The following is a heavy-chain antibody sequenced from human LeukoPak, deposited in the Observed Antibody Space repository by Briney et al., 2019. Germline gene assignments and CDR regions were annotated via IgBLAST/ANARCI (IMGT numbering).Heavy chain of an antibody. J-gene: IGHJ4*02. CDR1: GFTFSSYG. D-gene: IGHD6-19*01. V-gene: IGHV3-33*01. Sequence: GGSLRLSCAASGFTFSSYGMHWVRQAPGKGMEWVAVIWYDGSNKYYADSVKGRFTISRDNSKNTLYLQMNSLRAEDTAVYYCARDTYSSGWSPYFDYWGQGTLVTASS. CDR2: IWYDGSNK. CDR3: ARDTYSSGWSPYFDY.